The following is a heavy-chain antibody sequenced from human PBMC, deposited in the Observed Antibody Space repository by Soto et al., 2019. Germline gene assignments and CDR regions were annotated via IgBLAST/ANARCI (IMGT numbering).Heavy chain of an antibody. CDR1: GFTFSDYY. V-gene: IGHV3-11*05. Sequence: QVQLVESGGGLVKPGGSLRLSCAASGFTFSDYYMSWIRQAPGKGLEWVSYISSSSSYTNYADSVKGRFTISRDNAKNXLXXQMNSLRAEDTAVYYCARDGFDYDILTGHDLGMDVWGQGTTVTVSS. J-gene: IGHJ6*02. CDR3: ARDGFDYDILTGHDLGMDV. CDR2: ISSSSSYT. D-gene: IGHD3-9*01.